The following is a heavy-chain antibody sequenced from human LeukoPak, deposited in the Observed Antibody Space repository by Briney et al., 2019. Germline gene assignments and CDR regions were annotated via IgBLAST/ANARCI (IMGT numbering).Heavy chain of an antibody. D-gene: IGHD6-6*01. Sequence: GGSLRLSCAASGFTFSSFALSWVRQAPGKGLEWVSAISDNDGTSTYYTDSANGRFTISRDNSKNTLYLQMNALRAEDTAVYYCAKRVPYGSSSVYFDNWGEGTPVTVSS. J-gene: IGHJ4*02. CDR3: AKRVPYGSSSVYFDN. CDR2: ISDNDGTST. V-gene: IGHV3-23*01. CDR1: GFTFSSFA.